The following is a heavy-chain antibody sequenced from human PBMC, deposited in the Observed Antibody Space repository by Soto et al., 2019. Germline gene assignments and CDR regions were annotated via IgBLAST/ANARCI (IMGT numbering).Heavy chain of an antibody. J-gene: IGHJ6*02. D-gene: IGHD2-2*01. Sequence: LGESLKISCKGSGYSFTSYWIGWVRQMPGKGLEWMGIIYPGDSDTRYSPSFQGQVTISADKSISTAYLQWSSLKASDTAMYYCARLFYPPSVVVPAATTLSGMDVWGQGTTVTVSS. CDR1: GYSFTSYW. CDR3: ARLFYPPSVVVPAATTLSGMDV. V-gene: IGHV5-51*01. CDR2: IYPGDSDT.